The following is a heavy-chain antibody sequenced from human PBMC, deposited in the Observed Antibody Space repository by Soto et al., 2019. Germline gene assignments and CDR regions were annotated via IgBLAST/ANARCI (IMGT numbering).Heavy chain of an antibody. CDR1: GGSISSGGYY. Sequence: SETLSLTCTVSGGSISSGGYYWSWIRQHPGKGLEWIGYIYYSGSTYYNPSLKRRVTISVDTSKNQFSLKLSSVTAADTAVYYCARVPHEYCGGDCYVDYFDYWGQGTLVTVSS. CDR2: IYYSGST. J-gene: IGHJ4*02. V-gene: IGHV4-31*03. D-gene: IGHD2-21*02. CDR3: ARVPHEYCGGDCYVDYFDY.